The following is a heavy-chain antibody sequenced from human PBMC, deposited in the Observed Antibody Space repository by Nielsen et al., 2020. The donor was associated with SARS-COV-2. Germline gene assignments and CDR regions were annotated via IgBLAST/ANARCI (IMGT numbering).Heavy chain of an antibody. J-gene: IGHJ6*02. V-gene: IGHV3-30*18. CDR2: ISYDGSNK. CDR1: GFTFSSYG. Sequence: GESLKISCAASGFTFSSYGMHWVRQAPGKGLEWVAVISYDGSNKYYADSVKGRFTISRDNSKNTLYLQMNSLRAEDTAVYCCANLWFGELGLTEAYYSYYGMDVWGQGTTVSVSS. D-gene: IGHD3-10*01. CDR3: ANLWFGELGLTEAYYSYYGMDV.